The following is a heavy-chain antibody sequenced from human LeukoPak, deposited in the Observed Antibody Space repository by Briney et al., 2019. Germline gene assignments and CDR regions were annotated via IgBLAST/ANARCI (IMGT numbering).Heavy chain of an antibody. Sequence: PGGSLRLSCAASGFSFDDYGMSWVRQVPGKGLEWVTGINWNGDRTSYVDSVKGRFTISRDNAKNSLHLQMNSLRVEDTAFYYCTRKGVSGSSLGQFFDYWGQGTLVAVTS. CDR1: GFSFDDYG. D-gene: IGHD2-15*01. CDR3: TRKGVSGSSLGQFFDY. V-gene: IGHV3-20*04. J-gene: IGHJ4*02. CDR2: INWNGDRT.